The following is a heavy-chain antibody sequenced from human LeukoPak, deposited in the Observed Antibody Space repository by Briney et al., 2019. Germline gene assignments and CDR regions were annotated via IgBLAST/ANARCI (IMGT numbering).Heavy chain of an antibody. CDR3: ARQTAMGRSGDY. V-gene: IGHV5-51*01. CDR2: IDPSDSDT. Sequence: AESLKISCKASGYSFTSNWFVGMRQIPGKGLEWMGIIDPSDSDTRYTPSFQGQVAISADKSLSTAYLLWNSLQASDTAMYYCARQTAMGRSGDYWGQGTLVTVSS. D-gene: IGHD5-18*01. J-gene: IGHJ4*02. CDR1: GYSFTSNW.